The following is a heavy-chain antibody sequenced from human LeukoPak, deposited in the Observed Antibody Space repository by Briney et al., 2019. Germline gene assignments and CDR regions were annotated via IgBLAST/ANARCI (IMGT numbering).Heavy chain of an antibody. V-gene: IGHV3-30*02. CDR3: AKDTGVKWASLYARLIY. CDR2: IRYDGSNK. Sequence: QPGGSLRLSCAASGFTFSSYWMHWVRQAPGKGLEWVSFIRYDGSNKYYADSVKGRFTISRDNSKNTLYRQMNSLRAEDTAVYYCAKDTGVKWASLYARLIYWGQGTLVTVSS. J-gene: IGHJ4*02. CDR1: GFTFSSYW. D-gene: IGHD3-16*01.